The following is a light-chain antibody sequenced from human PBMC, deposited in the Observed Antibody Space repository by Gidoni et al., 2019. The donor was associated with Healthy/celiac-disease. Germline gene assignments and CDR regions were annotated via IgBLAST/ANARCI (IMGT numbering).Light chain of an antibody. J-gene: IGLJ2*01. V-gene: IGLV2-14*01. CDR3: SSYTSSSTVV. Sequence: QSALTQPASVSGSPGQSITISCTGTSSDVGGYNYVSWYQQHPGKAPKLMIYEVSNRPSGVSNRFSGSISGLQAEDEADYYCSSYTSSSTVVFGGGTKLTVL. CDR2: EVS. CDR1: SSDVGGYNY.